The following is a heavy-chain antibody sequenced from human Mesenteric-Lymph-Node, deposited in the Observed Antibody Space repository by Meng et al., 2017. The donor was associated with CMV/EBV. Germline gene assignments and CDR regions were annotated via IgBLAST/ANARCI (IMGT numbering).Heavy chain of an antibody. CDR2: IRYDGSNK. Sequence: GESLKISCAASGFTFSTYGMHWVRQAPGKGLEWVAFIRYDGSNKYYEDSVKGRSTISRDNSKNTLYLQMNSLRAEDTAVYYCAKDRSFQYSSSIPFDYWGQGALVTVSS. J-gene: IGHJ4*02. V-gene: IGHV3-30*02. D-gene: IGHD6-6*01. CDR1: GFTFSTYG. CDR3: AKDRSFQYSSSIPFDY.